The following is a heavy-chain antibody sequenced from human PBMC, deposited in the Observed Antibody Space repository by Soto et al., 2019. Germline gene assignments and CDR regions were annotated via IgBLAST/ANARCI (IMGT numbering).Heavy chain of an antibody. J-gene: IGHJ4*02. D-gene: IGHD3-10*01. Sequence: QVQLVQSGAEVKKPGSSVKVSCKASGGTFSSYTISWVRQAPGQGLEWMGRIIPILGIANYAQKFQGRVTITADKSTSTAYMELSSLRSEDTAVYYCARKAEMFRGPNDYWGQGTLVTVSS. V-gene: IGHV1-69*02. CDR2: IIPILGIA. CDR1: GGTFSSYT. CDR3: ARKAEMFRGPNDY.